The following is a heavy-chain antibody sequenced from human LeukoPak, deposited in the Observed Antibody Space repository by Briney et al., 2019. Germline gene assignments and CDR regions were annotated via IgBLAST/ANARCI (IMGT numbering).Heavy chain of an antibody. CDR2: INHSGST. V-gene: IGHV4-34*01. D-gene: IGHD2-15*01. J-gene: IGHJ6*03. Sequence: SETLSLTCAVYGGSFSGYYWSWIRQPPGKGLEWIGEINHSGSTNYNPSLKSRVTISVDTSKNQFSLKLSSVTAADTAVYYCARGRISSGGSCYSWGGYYYYYMDVWGKGTTVTVSS. CDR3: ARGRISSGGSCYSWGGYYYYYMDV. CDR1: GGSFSGYY.